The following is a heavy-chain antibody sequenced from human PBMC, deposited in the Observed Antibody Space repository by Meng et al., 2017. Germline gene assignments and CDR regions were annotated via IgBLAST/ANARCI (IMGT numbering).Heavy chain of an antibody. CDR1: GVSVSSGSYY. V-gene: IGHV4-61*01. CDR2: IYYSGST. Sequence: SETLSLTCTVSGVSVSSGSYYWSWIRQPPGKGLEWIGYIYYSGSTNYNPSLKSRVTISVDTSKNQFSLKLSSVTAADTAVYYCARDPGYYYDSSGYYVLGYFDYWGQGTLVTVSS. J-gene: IGHJ4*02. CDR3: ARDPGYYYDSSGYYVLGYFDY. D-gene: IGHD3-22*01.